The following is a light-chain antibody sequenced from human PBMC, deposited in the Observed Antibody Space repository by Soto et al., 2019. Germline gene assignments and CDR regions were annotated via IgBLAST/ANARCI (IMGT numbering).Light chain of an antibody. CDR1: QGVSNNY. CDR2: GAS. Sequence: VVTQSTSTLSLSLGDRATLSCRATQGVSNNYLAWYQQKPGQAPRLLIYGASSMATGIPDRFSGSGSGTDFTLTISRLEPEDFAVYYCPQYASSPRRFAHGTKVDIK. V-gene: IGKV3-20*01. J-gene: IGKJ1*01. CDR3: PQYASSPRR.